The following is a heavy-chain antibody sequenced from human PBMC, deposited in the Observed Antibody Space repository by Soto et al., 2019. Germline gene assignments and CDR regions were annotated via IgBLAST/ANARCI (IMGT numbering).Heavy chain of an antibody. J-gene: IGHJ4*02. CDR2: IFSSGST. D-gene: IGHD5-12*01. V-gene: IGHV4-4*07. Sequence: SETLSLTCTVSGGSINTFYWSWVRQPAGKGLEWIGRIFSSGSTSFNPSLESRVAMSVDTSKNHFSLNLSSVTAADMAVYYCAREGSYSAYNFAHGIQLWSFDFWGQGALVTGSS. CDR1: GGSINTFY. CDR3: AREGSYSAYNFAHGIQLWSFDF.